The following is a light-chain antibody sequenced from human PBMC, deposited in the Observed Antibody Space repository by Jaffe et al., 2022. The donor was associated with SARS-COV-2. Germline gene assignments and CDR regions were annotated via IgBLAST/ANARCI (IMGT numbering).Light chain of an antibody. V-gene: IGLV1-44*01. J-gene: IGLJ2*01. CDR3: AAWDDSLRGGI. CDR2: TNN. Sequence: QSVLTQPPSASGTPGQRVTISCSGSSSNIGSNSVHWYQQLSGTAPKLLIYTNNQRPSGVPDRFSGSKSGTSASLAISGLQSEDEADYYCAAWDDSLRGGIFGGGTKLTVL. CDR1: SSNIGSNS.